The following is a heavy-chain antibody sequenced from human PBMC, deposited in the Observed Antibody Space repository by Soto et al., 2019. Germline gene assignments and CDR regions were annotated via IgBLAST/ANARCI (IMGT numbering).Heavy chain of an antibody. D-gene: IGHD2-2*01. CDR2: ISAYNGNR. V-gene: IGHV1-18*01. Sequence: VASVEVSCKASGYTFSHYGIGWVRQAPGQGLEWMGWISAYNGNRHYAEKVQGRLTMTTDTSTSTADMELRSLRSDDTTVYFCARRGQECSSTRCAYIYDGMDVWGQGTTVTVSS. CDR1: GYTFSHYG. CDR3: ARRGQECSSTRCAYIYDGMDV. J-gene: IGHJ6*02.